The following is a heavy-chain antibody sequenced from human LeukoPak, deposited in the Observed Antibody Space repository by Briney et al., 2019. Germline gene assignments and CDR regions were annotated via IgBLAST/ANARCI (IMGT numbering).Heavy chain of an antibody. CDR2: MFHTGST. Sequence: MPSETLSLTCAVSGYSISGGYYWGWIRQPPGKGLEWIASMFHTGSTYYNPSLKSRVTLSIDTSKNQFSLKMNSLTAADTAVYYCVRDRSGGYSVDYWGQGTLVTVS. D-gene: IGHD1-26*01. J-gene: IGHJ4*02. CDR3: VRDRSGGYSVDY. V-gene: IGHV4-38-2*02. CDR1: GYSISGGYY.